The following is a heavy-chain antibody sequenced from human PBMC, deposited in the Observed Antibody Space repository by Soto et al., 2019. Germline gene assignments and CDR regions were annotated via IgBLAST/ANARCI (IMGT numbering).Heavy chain of an antibody. CDR3: ARAQPLPSVLYLGGLSRGGWFDP. CDR2: IYYSGST. V-gene: IGHV4-61*01. J-gene: IGHJ5*02. D-gene: IGHD3-10*01. CDR1: GGSVISGTYY. Sequence: SETLSLTCTVSGGSVISGTYYWSWIRQPPGKGLEWIGYIYYSGSTHYNASLKSRVTMSLDTSSNQFSLRLSYVTAADTAVYYCARAQPLPSVLYLGGLSRGGWFDPWGQGTRVTVSS.